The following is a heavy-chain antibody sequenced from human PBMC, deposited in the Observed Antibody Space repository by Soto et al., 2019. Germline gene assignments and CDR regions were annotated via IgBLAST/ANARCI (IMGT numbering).Heavy chain of an antibody. CDR2: VTTSGDTM. V-gene: IGHV3-48*02. CDR3: VREEASGSSGINYHYYYNGMDV. D-gene: IGHD3-10*01. J-gene: IGHJ6*02. CDR1: GFTFSRYN. Sequence: GGSLRLSCVASGFTFSRYNMHWVRQAPGKGLEWVAYVTTSGDTMFYADSVEGRFAISRDVAKNSVHLQMNSLGDEDTAVYYCVREEASGSSGINYHYYYNGMDVWGQGTTVTVSS.